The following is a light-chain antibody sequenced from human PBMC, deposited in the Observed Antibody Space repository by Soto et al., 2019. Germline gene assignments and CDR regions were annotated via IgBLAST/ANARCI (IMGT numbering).Light chain of an antibody. Sequence: DIQMPQSPSTLSASVGDRVTITCRASPSISSWLAWYQQKPGKAPKLLIYDASSLESGVPSRFSGSGSGTEFTLTISSLQPDDFAAYYCQQYNSHPRTFGQGTKVEIK. CDR1: PSISSW. V-gene: IGKV1-5*01. J-gene: IGKJ1*01. CDR2: DAS. CDR3: QQYNSHPRT.